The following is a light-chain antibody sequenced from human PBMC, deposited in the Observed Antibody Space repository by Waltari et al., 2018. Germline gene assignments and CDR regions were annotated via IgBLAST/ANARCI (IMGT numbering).Light chain of an antibody. CDR2: KVS. Sequence: DAVLTQSPLSLPVTLGQPASIPCTSSQSLVYSDGNTYLNWFQQRPGQSPRRLLYKVSDRDSGVPDRFSGSGSGTDFTLKISRVEAEDLGVYYCMQGTHWPYTFGQGTKVEIK. J-gene: IGKJ2*01. CDR3: MQGTHWPYT. CDR1: QSLVYSDGNTY. V-gene: IGKV2-30*01.